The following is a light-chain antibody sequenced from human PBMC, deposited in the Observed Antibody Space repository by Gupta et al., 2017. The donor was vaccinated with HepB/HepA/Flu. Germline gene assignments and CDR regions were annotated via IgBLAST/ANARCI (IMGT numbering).Light chain of an antibody. J-gene: IGKJ1*01. CDR3: QHYLSYSAA. CDR2: TAS. Sequence: DIQMTQPPTTLSASVGDRVTIPCRASQSVGAWLAWYQQKPGQVPKLLIYTASFLQSGVPSRFSGSGSGTEFTLTISSLQPDDFATYYCQHYLSYSAAFGQGTKVEI. V-gene: IGKV1-5*03. CDR1: QSVGAW.